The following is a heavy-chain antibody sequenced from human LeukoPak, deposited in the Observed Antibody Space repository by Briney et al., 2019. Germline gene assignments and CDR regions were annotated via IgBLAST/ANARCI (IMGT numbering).Heavy chain of an antibody. CDR3: VRKGKNFNFDY. D-gene: IGHD2/OR15-2a*01. Sequence: PGGSLRLSCAASGFTFSSYAKHWVRQAPGKGLEYVSAISSNGGSTYYANSVKGRFTISRDNSKNTLYLQMGSLRAEDMAVYYCVRKGKNFNFDYWGQGTLVTVSS. J-gene: IGHJ4*02. V-gene: IGHV3-64*01. CDR2: ISSNGGST. CDR1: GFTFSSYA.